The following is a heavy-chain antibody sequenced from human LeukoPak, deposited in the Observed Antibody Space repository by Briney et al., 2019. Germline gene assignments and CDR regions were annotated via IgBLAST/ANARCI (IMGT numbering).Heavy chain of an antibody. Sequence: PGGSLRLSCAASGFTFSSYAMSWVRQAPGKGLESVSTISGSGGRTYYADSVKGRFTISRDNSKNTLYLQMSSLRAEDTAVYYCAKSPQSYYDSSGYYFLYWGQGTLVTVSS. J-gene: IGHJ4*02. CDR3: AKSPQSYYDSSGYYFLY. V-gene: IGHV3-23*01. CDR1: GFTFSSYA. D-gene: IGHD3-22*01. CDR2: ISGSGGRT.